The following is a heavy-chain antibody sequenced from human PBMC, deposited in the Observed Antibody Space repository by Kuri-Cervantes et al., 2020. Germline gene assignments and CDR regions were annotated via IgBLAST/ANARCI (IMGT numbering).Heavy chain of an antibody. CDR1: GFTFSSYG. V-gene: IGHV3-33*01. CDR3: ARDEGGISLAIGMDV. CDR2: IWYDGSNK. Sequence: GGSLRLSCAASGFTFSSYGMHWVRQAPGKGLEGVAVIWYDGSNKYYADSVKGRFTISRDNSKNTLYLQMNSLRAEDTAVYYCARDEGGISLAIGMDVWGQGTTVTVSS. J-gene: IGHJ6*02. D-gene: IGHD2-2*02.